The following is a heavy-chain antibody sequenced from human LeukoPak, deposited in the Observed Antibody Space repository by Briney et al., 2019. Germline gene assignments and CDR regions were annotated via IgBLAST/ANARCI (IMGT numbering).Heavy chain of an antibody. J-gene: IGHJ3*02. D-gene: IGHD2-15*01. CDR1: GYTFTGHY. Sequence: ASVKVSCKTSGYTFTGHYMHWVRQAPGQGLEWRGWINPNSGGTNYAQKFQGRVTMTRDTPITTAYMELSRLRSDDTAVYYCARDFLICSGGSCYGYAFDIWGQGTMVTVSS. CDR2: INPNSGGT. V-gene: IGHV1-2*02. CDR3: ARDFLICSGGSCYGYAFDI.